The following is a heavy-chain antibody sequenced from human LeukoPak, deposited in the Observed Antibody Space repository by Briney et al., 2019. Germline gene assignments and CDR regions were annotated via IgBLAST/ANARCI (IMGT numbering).Heavy chain of an antibody. Sequence: PGGSLRLSCAASGFTFSSYEMNWVRQAPGKGLEWVSYISSSGSTIYYADSVKGRFTISRDNAKNSLYLQMNSLRAEDTAVYYCARGGYYGSGSYSNWGQGTLVTVSS. CDR1: GFTFSSYE. D-gene: IGHD3-10*01. J-gene: IGHJ4*02. CDR2: ISSSGSTI. CDR3: ARGGYYGSGSYSN. V-gene: IGHV3-48*03.